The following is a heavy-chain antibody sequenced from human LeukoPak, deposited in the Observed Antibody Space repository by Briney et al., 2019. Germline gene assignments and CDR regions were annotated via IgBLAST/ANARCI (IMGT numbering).Heavy chain of an antibody. J-gene: IGHJ5*02. V-gene: IGHV1-46*01. Sequence: ASVKVSCKASGYTFTSYYMHWVRQAPGQGLEWMGIINPSGGSTSYAQKFQGRVTMTRDTSTSTVYMELSSLRSEDTAVYYCARDGDYYDSSGFWFDPWGQGTLVTVPS. CDR2: INPSGGST. D-gene: IGHD3-22*01. CDR1: GYTFTSYY. CDR3: ARDGDYYDSSGFWFDP.